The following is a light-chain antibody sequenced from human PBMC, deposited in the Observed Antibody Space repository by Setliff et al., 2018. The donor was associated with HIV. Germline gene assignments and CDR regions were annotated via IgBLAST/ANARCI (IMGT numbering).Light chain of an antibody. CDR1: SSDVGGYSY. CDR3: SSYASTNTLP. Sequence: LTQPASVSGSPGQSITISCTGTSSDVGGYSYVSWYQQHPGKAPKLIIYEVRNRPSGVSNRFSGSKSGNTVSLTISGLQAEDEADYYCSSYASTNTLPFGTGTKVTVL. V-gene: IGLV2-14*01. J-gene: IGLJ1*01. CDR2: EVR.